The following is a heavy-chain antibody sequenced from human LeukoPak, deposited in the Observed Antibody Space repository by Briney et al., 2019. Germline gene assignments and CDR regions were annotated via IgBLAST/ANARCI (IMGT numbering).Heavy chain of an antibody. CDR1: GGSFSGYY. CDR3: ARAVPYSPNANRMYNWNYVASHESGIDY. J-gene: IGHJ4*02. Sequence: SETLSLTCAVYGGSFSGYYWSWIRQPPGKGLEWIGEINHSGSTNYNPSLKSRVTISVDTSKNQFSLKLSSVTAADTAVYYCARAVPYSPNANRMYNWNYVASHESGIDYWGQGTLVTVSS. D-gene: IGHD1-7*01. V-gene: IGHV4-34*01. CDR2: INHSGST.